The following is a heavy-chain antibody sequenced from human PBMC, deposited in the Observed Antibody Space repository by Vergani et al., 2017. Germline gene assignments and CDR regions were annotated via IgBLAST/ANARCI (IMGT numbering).Heavy chain of an antibody. J-gene: IGHJ5*02. CDR2: INHSGST. D-gene: IGHD2-15*01. CDR1: GGSFSGYY. Sequence: QVQLQESGPGLVKPSETLSLTCAVYGGSFSGYYWSWIRQPPGKGLEWIGEINHSGSTNYNPSLKSRVTISVETSKNQFALKLSSVTAADTAVYYCARADSSGGSENWFDPWGQGTLVTVSS. CDR3: ARADSSGGSENWFDP. V-gene: IGHV4-34*09.